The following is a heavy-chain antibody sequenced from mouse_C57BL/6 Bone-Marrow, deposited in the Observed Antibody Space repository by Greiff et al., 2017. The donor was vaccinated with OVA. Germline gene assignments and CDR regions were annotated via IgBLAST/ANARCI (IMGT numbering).Heavy chain of an antibody. D-gene: IGHD1-1*01. Sequence: HVPLKASCPGILQSSQTLSLTCSFSGFSLSTSGMGVSWIRQPSGKGLEWLAHIYWDDDKRYNPSLKSRLTISKDTSRNQVFLKITSVDTADTATYYCARGPVTTVVSYYYAMDYWGQGTSVTVSS. J-gene: IGHJ4*01. CDR1: GFSLSTSGMG. CDR2: IYWDDDK. CDR3: ARGPVTTVVSYYYAMDY. V-gene: IGHV8-12*01.